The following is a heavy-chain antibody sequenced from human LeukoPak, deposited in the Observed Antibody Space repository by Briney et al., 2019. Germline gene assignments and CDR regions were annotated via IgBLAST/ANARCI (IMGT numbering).Heavy chain of an antibody. V-gene: IGHV3-30*04. D-gene: IGHD6-19*01. Sequence: PGGSLRLSCAASGFTFSSYAMHWVRQAPGKGLEWVAVISYDGSNKYSADSVKGRFTISRDNSKNTLYLQMNSLRVEDTAVYYCAKDKRTEQWLAPLDYWGQGTLVTVSS. CDR2: ISYDGSNK. CDR3: AKDKRTEQWLAPLDY. J-gene: IGHJ4*02. CDR1: GFTFSSYA.